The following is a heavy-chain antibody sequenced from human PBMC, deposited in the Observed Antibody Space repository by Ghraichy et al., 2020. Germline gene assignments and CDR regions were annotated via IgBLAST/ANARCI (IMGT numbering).Heavy chain of an antibody. CDR3: AKGAYDYDY. CDR2: ISAGGIST. Sequence: GASLRLSCAVSGLTFSNYAMNWVRQAPGKGLEWVSGISAGGISTSYVDAVKGRFTISRDNSKNTLYLQMNTLRTEDTAVYYCAKGAYDYDYWGQGTLVTVSS. D-gene: IGHD4-11*01. V-gene: IGHV3-23*01. CDR1: GLTFSNYA. J-gene: IGHJ4*02.